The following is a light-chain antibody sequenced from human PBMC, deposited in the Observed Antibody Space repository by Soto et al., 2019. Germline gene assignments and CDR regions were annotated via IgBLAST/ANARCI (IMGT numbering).Light chain of an antibody. Sequence: IQMTQSPSSLSASVGDRVTITCRASQGIRDELGWYQQKPGKAPKLLIYGASTLQSGVPSRFSGSGSGTDFTLTISSLQPEDFATYYCLQDYNFPWTFGQGTKVEIK. CDR2: GAS. CDR1: QGIRDE. V-gene: IGKV1-6*01. CDR3: LQDYNFPWT. J-gene: IGKJ1*01.